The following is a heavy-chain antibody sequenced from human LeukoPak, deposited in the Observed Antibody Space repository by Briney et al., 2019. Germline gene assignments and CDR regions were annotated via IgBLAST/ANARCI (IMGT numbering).Heavy chain of an antibody. D-gene: IGHD5-18*01. CDR3: ARGLGRGYSYVKGY. CDR2: INHSGST. CDR1: GGSFSGYY. J-gene: IGHJ4*02. Sequence: SETLSLTCAVYGGSFSGYYWSWIRQPPGKGLEWIGEINHSGSTNYNPSLKSRVTISVDTSKNQFSLKLSPVTAADTAVYYCARGLGRGYSYVKGYWGQGTLVTVSS. V-gene: IGHV4-34*01.